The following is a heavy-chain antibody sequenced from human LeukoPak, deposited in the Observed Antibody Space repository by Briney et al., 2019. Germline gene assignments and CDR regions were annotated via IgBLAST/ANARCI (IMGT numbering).Heavy chain of an antibody. Sequence: ASVKVSCKASGYTFTSYYMHWVRQAPGQGLEWMGIINPSGGSTSYAQKFQGRVTMTRDTSTSTVYMELSSLRSEDTAVYYCARERGDIVVVPAAMDVWGQGTTVTVSS. D-gene: IGHD2-2*01. V-gene: IGHV1-46*01. CDR1: GYTFTSYY. CDR3: ARERGDIVVVPAAMDV. CDR2: INPSGGST. J-gene: IGHJ6*02.